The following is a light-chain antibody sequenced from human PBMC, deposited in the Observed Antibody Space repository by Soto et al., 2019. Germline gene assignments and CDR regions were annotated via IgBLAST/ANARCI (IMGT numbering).Light chain of an antibody. J-gene: IGKJ5*01. CDR3: QQSHSTPIT. V-gene: IGKV1-39*01. CDR1: QNISSY. Sequence: DIQVTQSPSSLSASVGDRVTITCRASQNISSYLNWYHQKPGEVPKLLIYGASTLQSGVPSGFSGSGSGTDFTLTISSLQPEDFATYYCQQSHSTPITFGQGTRLEIK. CDR2: GAS.